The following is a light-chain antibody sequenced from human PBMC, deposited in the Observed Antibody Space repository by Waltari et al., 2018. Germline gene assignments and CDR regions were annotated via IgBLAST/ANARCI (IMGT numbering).Light chain of an antibody. CDR3: QQSYSTLFT. CDR2: AAS. Sequence: DIQMTQSPSSLSASVGDRVTITCRARQSISSYLNWYQQKPGKAPKPLIYAASSLQSGVPSRFSGSGSGTDFTLTISSLQPEDFATYYCQQSYSTLFTFGPGTKVDIK. CDR1: QSISSY. J-gene: IGKJ3*01. V-gene: IGKV1-39*01.